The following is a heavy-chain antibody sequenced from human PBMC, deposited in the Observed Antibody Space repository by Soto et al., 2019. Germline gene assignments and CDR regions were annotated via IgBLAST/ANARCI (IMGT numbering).Heavy chain of an antibody. CDR3: ARDPLRTLWAYHCDMDV. V-gene: IGHV1-69*01. D-gene: IGHD5-12*01. CDR1: GGTFSSYA. J-gene: IGHJ6*02. CDR2: IIPIFGTA. Sequence: QVQLVQSGAEVKKPGSSVKVSCKASGGTFSSYAISWVRQAPGQGLEWMGGIIPIFGTANYAQKFQGRVTITADEITSTASMGLSSLGPEDTAVDYCARDPLRTLWAYHCDMDVWGQGTTVTVSS.